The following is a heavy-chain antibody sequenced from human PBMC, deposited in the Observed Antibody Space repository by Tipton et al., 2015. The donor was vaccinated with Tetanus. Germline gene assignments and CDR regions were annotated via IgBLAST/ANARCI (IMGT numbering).Heavy chain of an antibody. CDR1: GFPFHSYH. CDR2: IGDARTVI. Sequence: SLRLSCATSGFPFHSYHMAWVRQAPGKGLEWISYIGDARTVIQYADSVEGRFTVSRDNAENTVYLQMNSLRAEDTAVYYCARELDCSGGGCYSYGLDVWGQGTTVTVSS. D-gene: IGHD2-15*01. J-gene: IGHJ6*02. CDR3: ARELDCSGGGCYSYGLDV. V-gene: IGHV3-48*01.